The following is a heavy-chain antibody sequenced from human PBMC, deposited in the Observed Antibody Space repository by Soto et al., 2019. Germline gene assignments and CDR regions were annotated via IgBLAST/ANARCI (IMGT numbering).Heavy chain of an antibody. J-gene: IGHJ4*02. V-gene: IGHV1-2*02. D-gene: IGHD2-2*01. CDR1: GYTLTGYY. CDR3: ARGYPVVGLDY. CDR2: INPNSGAT. Sequence: QVQLVQSGAEVKKPGASVKVSCKASGYTLTGYYLHWVRQAPGQGVEWMGWINPNSGATNYAVKFQGKVTMTRDTSISTASMELTNLRSDDTAVIFCARGYPVVGLDYWGQGTQVTVSS.